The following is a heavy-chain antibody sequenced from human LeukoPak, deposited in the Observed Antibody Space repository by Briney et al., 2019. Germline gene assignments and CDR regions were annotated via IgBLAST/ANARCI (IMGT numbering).Heavy chain of an antibody. CDR1: GFTFSSYG. Sequence: PGGSLRLSCAASGFTFSSYGMHWVRQAPGKGLEWVAVISYDGSNKYYADSVKGRFTISRDDSKNTLYLQMNSLRAEDTAVYYCATLHSSSWSVDYWGQGTLVTVSS. CDR2: ISYDGSNK. D-gene: IGHD6-13*01. V-gene: IGHV3-30*03. J-gene: IGHJ4*02. CDR3: ATLHSSSWSVDY.